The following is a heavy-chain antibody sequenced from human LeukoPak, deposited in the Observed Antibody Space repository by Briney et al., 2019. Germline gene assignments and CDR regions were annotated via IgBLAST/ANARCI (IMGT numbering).Heavy chain of an antibody. CDR1: GFSFDMYA. CDR3: TKTATNWYLDS. D-gene: IGHD1-1*01. V-gene: IGHV3-33*04. Sequence: GGSLRLPCAASGFSFDMYAMHWVRQAPGKGLEWVAVIHYAGYVSYADSVQGRFTISRDNSKNTLYLQMDSLRDEDTAVYYCTKTATNWYLDSWGQGTLVTVPS. J-gene: IGHJ4*02. CDR2: IHYAGYV.